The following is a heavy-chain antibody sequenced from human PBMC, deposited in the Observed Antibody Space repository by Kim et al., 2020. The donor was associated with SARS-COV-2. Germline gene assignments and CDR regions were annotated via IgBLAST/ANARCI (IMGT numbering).Heavy chain of an antibody. V-gene: IGHV3-23*01. CDR3: AKEREGIVVVTVFDY. Sequence: DSVKGRFTISRDNSKNTLYLQMNSLRAEDTAVYYCAKEREGIVVVTVFDYWGQGTLVTVSS. D-gene: IGHD3-22*01. J-gene: IGHJ4*02.